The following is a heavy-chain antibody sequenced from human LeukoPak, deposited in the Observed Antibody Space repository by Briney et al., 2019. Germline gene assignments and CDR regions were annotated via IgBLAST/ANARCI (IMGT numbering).Heavy chain of an antibody. V-gene: IGHV3-11*04. CDR3: VRDVGAVRGEVYFDY. D-gene: IGHD3-16*01. CDR1: GFTFSDYY. J-gene: IGHJ4*02. CDR2: ISYSVTSM. Sequence: GGSLRLSCAASGFTFSDYYMSWIRQAPGKGLEWVSYISYSVTSMYYADSVKGRFTISRDNAKNSLYLQMNSLRAEDTAIYYCVRDVGAVRGEVYFDYWGQGTLVTVSS.